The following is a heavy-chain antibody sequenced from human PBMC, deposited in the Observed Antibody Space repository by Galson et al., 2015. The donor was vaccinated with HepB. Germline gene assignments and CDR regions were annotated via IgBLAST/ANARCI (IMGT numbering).Heavy chain of an antibody. J-gene: IGHJ4*02. Sequence: VRQAPGKGLEWVSVISGDTAKIFHADSVKGRFTISRDNSMNTVYPQMDSLRAEDTAVYYCAKGGNWDSRYFDYWGQGSLVTVSS. V-gene: IGHV3-23*01. CDR3: AKGGNWDSRYFDY. CDR2: ISGDTAKI. D-gene: IGHD7-27*01.